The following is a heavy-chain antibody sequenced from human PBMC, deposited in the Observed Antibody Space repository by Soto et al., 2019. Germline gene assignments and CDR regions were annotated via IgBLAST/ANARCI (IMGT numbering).Heavy chain of an antibody. CDR3: ARDPSATAYYYYYYGMDV. V-gene: IGHV3-48*02. CDR1: GFTFSSYS. J-gene: IGHJ6*02. Sequence: EVQLVESGGGLVQPGGSLRLSCAASGFTFSSYSMNWVRQAPGKGLEWVSYISSSSSTIYYADSVKGRFPISRDNAKNPLYLQMNSLRDDDTAVYYCARDPSATAYYYYYYGMDVWGHGTTVTVSS. D-gene: IGHD5-12*01. CDR2: ISSSSSTI.